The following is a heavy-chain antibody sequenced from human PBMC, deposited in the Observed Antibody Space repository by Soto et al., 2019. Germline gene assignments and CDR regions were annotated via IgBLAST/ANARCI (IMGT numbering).Heavy chain of an antibody. D-gene: IGHD2-15*01. V-gene: IGHV4-34*01. Sequence: QVQLQQWGAGLLKPSETLSLTCAVYGGSFSGYYWSWIRQPPGKGLEWIGEINHSGSTNYNPSLKSRVTISVDTSKNQFSLKLSSVTAADTAVYYCASSGYCSGGSCPAYFDYWGQGTLVTVSS. CDR3: ASSGYCSGGSCPAYFDY. J-gene: IGHJ4*02. CDR2: INHSGST. CDR1: GGSFSGYY.